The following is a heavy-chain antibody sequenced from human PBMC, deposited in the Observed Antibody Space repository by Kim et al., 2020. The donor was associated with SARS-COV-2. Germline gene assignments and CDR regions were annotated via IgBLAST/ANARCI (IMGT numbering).Heavy chain of an antibody. CDR3: ARVRYDSSGYYSYFDY. J-gene: IGHJ4*02. CDR1: GGSISSGSYS. D-gene: IGHD3-22*01. V-gene: IGHV4-30-2*01. Sequence: SETLSLTCAVSGGSISSGSYSWSWIRQPPGKGLEWIGYIYHSGSTYYNPSLKSRVTISVDRSKNQFSLKLSSVTAADTAVYYCARVRYDSSGYYSYFDYWGQGTLVTVSS. CDR2: IYHSGST.